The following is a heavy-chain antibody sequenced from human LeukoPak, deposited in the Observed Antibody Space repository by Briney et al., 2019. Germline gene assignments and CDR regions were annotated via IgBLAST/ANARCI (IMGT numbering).Heavy chain of an antibody. J-gene: IGHJ5*02. Sequence: GASVKVSCKTSGYTFTGYYIHWVRQAPGQGLEWMGWIDPNSGGRNFAQNFEGRVTMTKDRSLTTAYMELSSLAFDDTAVYYCARASSSWSHSWFDPWGQGTLVTVSS. D-gene: IGHD6-13*01. CDR2: IDPNSGGR. CDR1: GYTFTGYY. CDR3: ARASSSWSHSWFDP. V-gene: IGHV1-2*02.